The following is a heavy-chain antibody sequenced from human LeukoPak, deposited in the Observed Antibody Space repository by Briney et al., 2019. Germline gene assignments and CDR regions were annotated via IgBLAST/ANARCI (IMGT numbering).Heavy chain of an antibody. CDR2: INPSGGST. D-gene: IGHD6-19*01. V-gene: IGHV1-46*01. CDR3: AREVEASGQWLVRDDAFDI. J-gene: IGHJ3*02. Sequence: ASVKVSCKASGYTFTSYYMHWVRQAPGQGLEWMGIINPSGGSTSYAQKFQGRVTMTRDTSISTAYMELSRLRSDDTAVYYCAREVEASGQWLVRDDAFDIWGQGTMVTVSS. CDR1: GYTFTSYY.